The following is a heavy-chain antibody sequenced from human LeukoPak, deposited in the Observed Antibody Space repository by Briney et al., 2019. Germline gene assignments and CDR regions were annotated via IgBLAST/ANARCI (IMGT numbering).Heavy chain of an antibody. CDR2: IYGDGSA. CDR1: GFTVSSNY. Sequence: GGSLRLSCAASGFTVSSNYMSWVRQAPGKGLEWASIIYGDGSAYYADSVKGRFSISRDNSKNTLYLQMDSLRVEDTAVYYCAGRPSSKFIGYWGQGTLVTVSS. J-gene: IGHJ4*02. V-gene: IGHV3-53*01. CDR3: AGRPSSKFIGY. D-gene: IGHD3-10*01.